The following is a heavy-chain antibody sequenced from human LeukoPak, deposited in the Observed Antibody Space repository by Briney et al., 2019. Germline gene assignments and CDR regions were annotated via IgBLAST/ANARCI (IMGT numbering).Heavy chain of an antibody. CDR2: IIPIFGTA. J-gene: IGHJ4*02. Sequence: ASVKVSCKASGGTFSSYAISGVRQPRGQGLEWMGGIIPIFGTANYAQKFQGRVTNTADESTSTAYMELSSLRSEDTAVYYCAIYGDYGGGYIDYWGQATLVTASS. CDR1: GGTFSSYA. D-gene: IGHD4-17*01. V-gene: IGHV1-69*01. CDR3: AIYGDYGGGYIDY.